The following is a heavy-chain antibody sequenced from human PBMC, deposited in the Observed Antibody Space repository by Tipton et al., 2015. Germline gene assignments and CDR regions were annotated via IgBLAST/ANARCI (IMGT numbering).Heavy chain of an antibody. CDR3: ARSRDYYDTSVSLAY. V-gene: IGHV3-21*04. CDR1: GFVFQTYT. J-gene: IGHJ4*02. Sequence: SLRLSCTASGFVFQTYTMNWVRQAPGKRLEWVSSLSSSSRYIYYADSVRGRFTVSRDNTANSLYLQMNSLRAEDTAVYYCARSRDYYDTSVSLAYWGQGTLVTVSS. D-gene: IGHD3-22*01. CDR2: LSSSSRYI.